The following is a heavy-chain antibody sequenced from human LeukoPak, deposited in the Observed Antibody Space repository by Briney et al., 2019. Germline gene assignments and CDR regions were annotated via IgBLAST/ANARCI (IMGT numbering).Heavy chain of an antibody. CDR2: IRSSSSTI. CDR1: GFTFYSYA. Sequence: PGGSLRLSCAASGFTFYSYAMNWVRQAPGKGLEWVSYIRSSSSTIYYADSVKGRFTISRDNAKNSLYLQMNSLRAEDTAVYYCARAKRNGFDIWGQGTMVTVSS. J-gene: IGHJ3*02. V-gene: IGHV3-48*01. CDR3: ARAKRNGFDI.